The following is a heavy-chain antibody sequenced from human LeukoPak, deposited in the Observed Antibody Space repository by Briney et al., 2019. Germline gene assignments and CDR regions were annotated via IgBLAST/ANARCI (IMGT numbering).Heavy chain of an antibody. CDR2: ISGSGGST. Sequence: GGSLRLSCAASGFTFSSYDMIWVRHAPGKGLEGGSAISGSGGSTYYADSVKGRFTISRDNSKNTLYLQMNSLRAEDTAVYYCAKSAHLRITMVRGVIPYFDYWGQGTLVTVSS. D-gene: IGHD3-10*01. J-gene: IGHJ4*02. V-gene: IGHV3-23*01. CDR3: AKSAHLRITMVRGVIPYFDY. CDR1: GFTFSSYD.